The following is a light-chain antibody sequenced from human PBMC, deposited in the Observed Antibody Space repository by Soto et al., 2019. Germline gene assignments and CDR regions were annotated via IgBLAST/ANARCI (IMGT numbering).Light chain of an antibody. CDR1: RSLLYSDGNTY. CDR3: MDYTRGTYA. Sequence: EVLMTQSPLSLPVTLGQPASISCRSSRSLLYSDGNTYLDWFQQRPGQSARRLIYRVSKRDSGVPARFIRSGSGTDFTLAISSVEAEDVRACYGMDYTRGTYAVGQGTKLEIK. J-gene: IGKJ2*01. CDR2: RVS. V-gene: IGKV2-30*01.